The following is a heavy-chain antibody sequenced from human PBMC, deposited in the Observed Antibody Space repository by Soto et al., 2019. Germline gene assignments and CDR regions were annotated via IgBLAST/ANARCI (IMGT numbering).Heavy chain of an antibody. CDR3: ARDQRYCSSTSCPGGAFDI. CDR1: GYTFASYY. Sequence: ASVKVSCKASGYTFASYYMHWVRQAPGQGLEWMGIINPSGGSTSYAQKFQGRVTMTRDTSTSTVYMELSSLRSEDTAVYYCARDQRYCSSTSCPGGAFDIWGQGTMVTVSS. D-gene: IGHD2-2*01. J-gene: IGHJ3*02. V-gene: IGHV1-46*03. CDR2: INPSGGST.